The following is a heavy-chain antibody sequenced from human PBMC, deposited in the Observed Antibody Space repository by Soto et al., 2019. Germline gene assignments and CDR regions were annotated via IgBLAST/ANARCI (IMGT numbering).Heavy chain of an antibody. D-gene: IGHD2-21*01. CDR1: GYTFTGYY. CDR2: INPNSGGT. Sequence: ASVKVSCKASGYTFTGYYMHWVRQAPGQGLEWMGWINPNSGGTNYAQKFQGRATMTRDTSISTAYMELSRLRSDDTAVYYCASLWAQRARPYNWFDPWGQGTLVTVYS. V-gene: IGHV1-2*02. J-gene: IGHJ5*02. CDR3: ASLWAQRARPYNWFDP.